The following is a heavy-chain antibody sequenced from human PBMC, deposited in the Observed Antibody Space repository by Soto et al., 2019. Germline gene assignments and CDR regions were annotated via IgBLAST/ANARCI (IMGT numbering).Heavy chain of an antibody. CDR1: GGSISSGGYY. V-gene: IGHV4-31*03. Sequence: QVQLQESGPGLVKPSQTLSLTCTVSGGSISSGGYYWGWIRQHPGKGLEWIGYSYYSGSTYYNTSLKSRVTISVDPSKNQFSLKLSSVTAADTAVYYCARVEGVGAHFDYWGQGTLVTVSS. CDR2: SYYSGST. D-gene: IGHD3-16*01. CDR3: ARVEGVGAHFDY. J-gene: IGHJ4*02.